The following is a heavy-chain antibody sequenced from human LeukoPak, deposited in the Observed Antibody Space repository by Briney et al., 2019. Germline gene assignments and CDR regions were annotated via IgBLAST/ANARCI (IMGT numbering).Heavy chain of an antibody. Sequence: GGSLRLSCAASGFRFSSYAMSWVRQAPGKGLEWVSAISGSGVSTYYADSVKGRFTVSRDNSKNTLYLQMSSLRAEDTAVYYCAKDERNWNYNLASQTYDWGQGSLVTVSS. CDR1: GFRFSSYA. J-gene: IGHJ4*02. CDR2: ISGSGVST. D-gene: IGHD1-7*01. CDR3: AKDERNWNYNLASQTYD. V-gene: IGHV3-23*01.